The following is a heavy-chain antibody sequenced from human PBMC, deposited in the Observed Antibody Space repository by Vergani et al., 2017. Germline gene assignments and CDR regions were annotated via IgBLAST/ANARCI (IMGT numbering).Heavy chain of an antibody. D-gene: IGHD3-22*01. CDR3: ARXDSSGYLLDYAFDI. CDR1: GYSISSGYY. J-gene: IGHJ3*02. Sequence: QVQLQESGPGLVKPSETLSLTCTVSGYSISSGYYWGWIRQPPGKWLEWIGSIYHNGSTYYNPSLKSRVTISVDTSKNQFSLKLISVTAADTAVYYCARXDSSGYLLDYAFDIWGQGTMVTVSS. CDR2: IYHNGST. V-gene: IGHV4-38-2*02.